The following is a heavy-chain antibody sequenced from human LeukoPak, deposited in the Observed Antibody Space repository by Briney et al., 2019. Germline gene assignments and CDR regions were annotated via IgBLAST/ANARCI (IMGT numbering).Heavy chain of an antibody. CDR2: INPNSGGT. J-gene: IGHJ6*03. D-gene: IGHD4-11*01. V-gene: IGHV1-2*02. Sequence: ASVKVSCKASGYTFTYRYLHWVRQAPGQGLEWMGWINPNSGGTNYAQKFQGRVTMTRDTSISTAYMELSRLRSDDTAVYYCARDYSNYGDYMDVWGKGTTVTVSS. CDR1: GYTFTYRY. CDR3: ARDYSNYGDYMDV.